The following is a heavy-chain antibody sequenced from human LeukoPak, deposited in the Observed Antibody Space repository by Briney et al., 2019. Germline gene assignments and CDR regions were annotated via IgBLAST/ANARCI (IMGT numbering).Heavy chain of an antibody. CDR1: GGTMSSYY. V-gene: IGHV4-59*08. J-gene: IGHJ4*02. CDR2: ISYSGST. CDR3: AGGYSYGQGLYA. Sequence: SETLSLTCTVSGGTMSSYYWNFIRQPPGKGLEWIGYISYSGSTKYNPSLKSRVTISLNTSKNQFSLKLTSVTAADTAVYYCAGGYSYGQGLYAWGQGTLVTVSS. D-gene: IGHD5-18*01.